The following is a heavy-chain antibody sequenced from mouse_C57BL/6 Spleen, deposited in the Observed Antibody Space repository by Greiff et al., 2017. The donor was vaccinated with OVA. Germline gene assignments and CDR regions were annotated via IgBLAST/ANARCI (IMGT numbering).Heavy chain of an antibody. Sequence: QVQLQQPGAELVMPGASVKLSCKASGYTFTSYWLHWVKQRPGQGLAWIGEIDPSDSYTNYNQKFKGKSTLTVDKSSSTAYMQLSSLTSEDSAVYYCARGIYYYGSSDWYFDVWGTGTTVTVSS. J-gene: IGHJ1*03. V-gene: IGHV1-69*01. D-gene: IGHD1-1*01. CDR3: ARGIYYYGSSDWYFDV. CDR2: IDPSDSYT. CDR1: GYTFTSYW.